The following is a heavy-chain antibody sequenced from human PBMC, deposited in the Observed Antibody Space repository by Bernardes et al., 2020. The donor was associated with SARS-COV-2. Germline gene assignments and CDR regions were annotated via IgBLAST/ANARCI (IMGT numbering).Heavy chain of an antibody. J-gene: IGHJ4*01. CDR1: GFTVADTT. Sequence: GGSLRLSCAGSGFTVADTTMIWVRQVPGKGLEWVGRLKRKADGGTADYAAPVEGRFTISRDESRNTFSLEMNSLTIEDTATYYCAALDRWGQGTLVTVSS. D-gene: IGHD3-3*02. V-gene: IGHV3-15*05. CDR2: LKRKADGGTA. CDR3: AALDR.